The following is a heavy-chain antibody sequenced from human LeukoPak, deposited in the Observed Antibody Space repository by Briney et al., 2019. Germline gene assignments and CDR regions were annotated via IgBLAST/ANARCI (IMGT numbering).Heavy chain of an antibody. CDR2: IYYSGST. Sequence: SSETLSLTCTVSGGSISSYYWSWIRQPPGKGLEWIGYIYYSGSTNYNPSLKSRVTISVDTSKNQFSLKLSSVTAADTAVYYCASFRRRNWFDPWGQGTLVTVSS. V-gene: IGHV4-59*01. CDR3: ASFRRRNWFDP. J-gene: IGHJ5*02. CDR1: GGSISSYY.